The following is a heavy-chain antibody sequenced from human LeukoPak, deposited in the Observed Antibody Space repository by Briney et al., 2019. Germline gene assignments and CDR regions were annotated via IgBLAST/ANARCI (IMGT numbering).Heavy chain of an antibody. V-gene: IGHV1-46*01. CDR3: AREQTRGYSGYGMALDY. CDR1: GYTFTSYY. Sequence: ASVKVSCKASGYTFTSYYMHWVRQAPGQGLEWMGIINPSDGSTSYAQKFQGRVTMTRDTSTSTVYMELSSLRSEDTAVYYCAREQTRGYSGYGMALDYWGQGTLVTVSS. J-gene: IGHJ4*02. D-gene: IGHD5-12*01. CDR2: INPSDGST.